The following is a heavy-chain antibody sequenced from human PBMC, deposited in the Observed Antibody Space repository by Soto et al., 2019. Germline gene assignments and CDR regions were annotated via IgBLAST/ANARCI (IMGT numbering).Heavy chain of an antibody. CDR1: GFTFSSYA. J-gene: IGHJ4*02. D-gene: IGHD2-2*01. V-gene: IGHV3-23*01. CDR3: AKRGGEVVVVPAAPYDY. Sequence: EVQLLESGGGLVQPGGSLRLSCAASGFTFSSYAMSWVRQAPGKGLEWVSGISGSGGSTYYADSVKGRFTISRDNSKNTLYMQMNSLRAEDTAVYYCAKRGGEVVVVPAAPYDYWGQGTLVTVSS. CDR2: ISGSGGST.